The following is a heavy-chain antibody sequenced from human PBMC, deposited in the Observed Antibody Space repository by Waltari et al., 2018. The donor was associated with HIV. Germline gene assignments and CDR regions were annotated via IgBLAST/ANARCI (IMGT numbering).Heavy chain of an antibody. CDR1: GFTISSNY. V-gene: IGHV3-53*01. CDR3: ARDPRSSGYYGMDV. D-gene: IGHD1-26*01. J-gene: IGHJ6*02. Sequence: EVQLVASGGGLIEPGVSLRVSCAASGFTISSNYMSWVRQAPGKGLEWVSVIYSGGSRYYADSVKGRFIISRDNSKNTVSLHMNSLRAEDTAVYYCARDPRSSGYYGMDVWGQGIKVTVSS. CDR2: IYSGGSR.